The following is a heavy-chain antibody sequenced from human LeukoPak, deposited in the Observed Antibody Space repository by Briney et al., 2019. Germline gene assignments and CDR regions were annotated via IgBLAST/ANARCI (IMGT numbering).Heavy chain of an antibody. D-gene: IGHD6-13*01. CDR1: RYTFTDYY. J-gene: IGHJ3*02. V-gene: IGHV1-2*02. CDR3: ALKAGTTAFDI. Sequence: VASLSASSAASRYTFTDYYIHCVRGAPGQRVGWMGGFNTNRGVTNYAQKFQRRVTMTRDTSITTAYLELSSLRSDDTAIYYCALKAGTTAFDIWGQGTMVTVSS. CDR2: FNTNRGVT.